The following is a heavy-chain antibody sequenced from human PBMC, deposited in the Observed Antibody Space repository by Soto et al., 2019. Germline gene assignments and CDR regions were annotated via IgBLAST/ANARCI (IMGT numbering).Heavy chain of an antibody. D-gene: IGHD3-9*01. J-gene: IGHJ5*02. CDR3: ARDRTIYNWFDP. CDR1: GGTFSSYT. Sequence: QVQLVQSGAEVKKPGSSVKVSCKASGGTFSSYTISWVRQAPGQGLEWMGRIIPILGIANYAQKFQGRVMITADKSTSTAYMELSSLRSEDTAVYYCARDRTIYNWFDPWGQGTLVTVSS. V-gene: IGHV1-69*08. CDR2: IIPILGIA.